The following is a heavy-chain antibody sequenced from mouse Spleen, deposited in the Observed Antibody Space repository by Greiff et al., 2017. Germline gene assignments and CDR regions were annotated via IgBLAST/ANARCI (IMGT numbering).Heavy chain of an antibody. Sequence: QVQLQQPGAELVRPGASVKLSCKASGYTFTSYWINWVKQRPGQGLEWIGNIYPSDSYTNYNQKFKDKATLTVDKSSSTAYMQLSSPTSEDSAVDYCTRSLRYLDYWGQGTTLTVSS. V-gene: IGHV1-69*02. CDR3: TRSLRYLDY. D-gene: IGHD1-1*01. CDR2: IYPSDSYT. J-gene: IGHJ2*01. CDR1: GYTFTSYW.